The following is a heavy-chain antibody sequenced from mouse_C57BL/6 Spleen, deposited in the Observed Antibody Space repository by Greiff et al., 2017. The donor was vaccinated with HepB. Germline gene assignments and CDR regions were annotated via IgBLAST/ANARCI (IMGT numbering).Heavy chain of an antibody. CDR1: GFTFSDYY. Sequence: DVKLVESEGGLVQPGSSMKLSCTASGFTFSDYYMAWVRQVPEKGLEWVANINYDGSSTYYLDSLTSRFIISRDNAKNILYLQMSSLKSEDTATYYCARDSSGYWYFDVWGTGTTVTVSS. CDR2: INYDGSST. J-gene: IGHJ1*03. CDR3: ARDSSGYWYFDV. D-gene: IGHD3-2*02. V-gene: IGHV5-16*01.